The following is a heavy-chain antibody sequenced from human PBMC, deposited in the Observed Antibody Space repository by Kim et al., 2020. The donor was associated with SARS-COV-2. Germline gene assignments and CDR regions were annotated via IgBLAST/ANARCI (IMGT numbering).Heavy chain of an antibody. CDR1: GYTFTSYY. CDR3: ARNAGIVGSNRGTLGDY. D-gene: IGHD1-26*01. Sequence: ASVKVSCKASGYTFTSYYMHWVRQAPGQGLEWMGIINPSGGSTSYAQKFQGRVTMTRDTSTSTVYMELSSLRSEDTAVYYCARNAGIVGSNRGTLGDYWGQGTLVTVSS. V-gene: IGHV1-46*01. CDR2: INPSGGST. J-gene: IGHJ4*02.